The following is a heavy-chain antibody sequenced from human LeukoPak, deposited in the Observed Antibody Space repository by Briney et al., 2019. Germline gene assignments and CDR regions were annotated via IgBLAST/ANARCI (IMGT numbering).Heavy chain of an antibody. V-gene: IGHV1-24*01. CDR3: ATVKWELLHPDY. J-gene: IGHJ4*02. D-gene: IGHD1-26*01. CDR1: GYTLTELS. CDR2: FDPEDGET. Sequence: ASVKVSCKVSGYTLTELSMHWVRQAPGKGLEWMGGFDPEDGETIYAQKFQGRVTMTEDTSTDTAYMELSSLRSEDTAVYYCATVKWELLHPDYWGQGTLVTVSS.